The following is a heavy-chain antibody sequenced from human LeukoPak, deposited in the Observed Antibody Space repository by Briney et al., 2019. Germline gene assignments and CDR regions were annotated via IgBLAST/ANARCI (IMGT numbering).Heavy chain of an antibody. D-gene: IGHD5-18*01. J-gene: IGHJ6*03. CDR2: IYYSGST. V-gene: IGHV4-59*01. Sequence: PSETLSLTCTVSGGSISSYYWSWIRQPPGKGLEWIGYIYYSGSTNYNPSLKSRVTISVDTSKNQFSLKLSSVTAADTAVYYCAGDRGYSYGHYYYYYYMDVWGKGTTVTVSS. CDR1: GGSISSYY. CDR3: AGDRGYSYGHYYYYYYMDV.